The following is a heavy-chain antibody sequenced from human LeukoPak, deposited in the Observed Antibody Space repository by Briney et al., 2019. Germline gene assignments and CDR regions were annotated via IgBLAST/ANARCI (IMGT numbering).Heavy chain of an antibody. J-gene: IGHJ6*02. Sequence: GASVKVSCKASGYTFTGYYMHWVRQAPGQGLEWMGWINPNSGGTNYAQKFQGRVTMTRDTSISTAYMELSRLRSDDTAVYYCAGASIAAAVADYYYYGMDVWGQGTTVTVSS. CDR3: AGASIAAAVADYYYYGMDV. D-gene: IGHD6-13*01. V-gene: IGHV1-2*02. CDR2: INPNSGGT. CDR1: GYTFTGYY.